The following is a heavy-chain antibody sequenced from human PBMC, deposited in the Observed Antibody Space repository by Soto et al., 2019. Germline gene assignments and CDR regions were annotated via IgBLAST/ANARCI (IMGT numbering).Heavy chain of an antibody. CDR3: ARQDRGSSSYYYFDF. CDR1: VGSISSSSYY. Sequence: SETLSLTCTVSVGSISSSSYYWGWIRQPPGKGLECIGTINYSGDTYYSASLKSRVSISVGTSKNQFSLNLSSVTAADTAMYYCARQDRGSSSYYYFDFWGQGTLVTVSS. J-gene: IGHJ4*02. CDR2: INYSGDT. D-gene: IGHD4-4*01. V-gene: IGHV4-39*01.